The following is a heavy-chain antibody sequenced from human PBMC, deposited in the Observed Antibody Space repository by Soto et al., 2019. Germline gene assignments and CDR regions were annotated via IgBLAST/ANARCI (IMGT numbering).Heavy chain of an antibody. J-gene: IGHJ1*01. CDR1: GDSITSSY. Sequence: SETLSLTCTVSGDSITSSYWRWIRQSPGRRLEWIGYIYYTGSTHYNPSLKSRVTMSLDTSKNQFSLNLRSVTAADTAVYYCARALLWFGEPQYFQHWGQGTLVTVSS. CDR3: ARALLWFGEPQYFQH. D-gene: IGHD3-10*01. CDR2: IYYTGST. V-gene: IGHV4-59*01.